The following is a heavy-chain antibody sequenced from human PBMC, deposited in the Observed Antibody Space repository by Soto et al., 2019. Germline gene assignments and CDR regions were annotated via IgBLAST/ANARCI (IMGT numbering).Heavy chain of an antibody. D-gene: IGHD2-15*01. Sequence: SETLSLTCTVSGGSISSYYWSWIRQPPGKGLEWIGYIYYSGSTNYNPSLKSRVTISVDTSKNQFSLKLSSVTAADTAVYYCARHVKVAAASNWFDPWGQGTLVTVSS. CDR1: GGSISSYY. V-gene: IGHV4-59*08. CDR2: IYYSGST. J-gene: IGHJ5*02. CDR3: ARHVKVAAASNWFDP.